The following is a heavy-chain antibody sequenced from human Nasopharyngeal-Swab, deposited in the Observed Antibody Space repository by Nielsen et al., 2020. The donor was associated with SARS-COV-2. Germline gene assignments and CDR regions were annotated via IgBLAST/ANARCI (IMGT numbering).Heavy chain of an antibody. V-gene: IGHV4-34*01. CDR2: INHSGST. D-gene: IGHD2-15*01. CDR3: ARVADCSGGSCDGWFDP. Sequence: SETLSLTCAVYGGSFSGYYWSWIRQPPGKGLEWIGEINHSGSTNYNPSLKSRVTISVDTFKNQFSLKLSSVTAADTAVYYCARVADCSGGSCDGWFDPWGQGTLVTVSS. J-gene: IGHJ5*02. CDR1: GGSFSGYY.